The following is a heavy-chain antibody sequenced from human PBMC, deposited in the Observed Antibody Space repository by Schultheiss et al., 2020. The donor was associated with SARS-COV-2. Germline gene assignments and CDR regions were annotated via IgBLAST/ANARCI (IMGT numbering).Heavy chain of an antibody. Sequence: GGSLRLSCAASGFTFDDYTMHWVRQAPGKGLEWVSLISWDGGSTYYADSVKGRFTISRDNPKNTLYLQMNSLRAEDTAVYYCAKDRKGVYYDSSGSPKNYFDYWGQGTLVTVS. CDR3: AKDRKGVYYDSSGSPKNYFDY. CDR1: GFTFDDYT. V-gene: IGHV3-43*01. J-gene: IGHJ4*02. D-gene: IGHD3-22*01. CDR2: ISWDGGST.